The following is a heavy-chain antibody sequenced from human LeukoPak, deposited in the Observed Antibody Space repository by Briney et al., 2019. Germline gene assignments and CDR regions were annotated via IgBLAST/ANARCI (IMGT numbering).Heavy chain of an antibody. CDR3: ERGNQVYYYYGMDV. V-gene: IGHV1-8*01. CDR2: MNPNSGNT. CDR1: GYTFTSYD. J-gene: IGHJ6*02. Sequence: GASVKVSCKASGYTFTSYDINWVRQATGQGLEWMGWMNPNSGNTGYAQKFQGRVTMTRNTSISTAYMELSSLRSEDTAVYYCERGNQVYYYYGMDVWGQGTTVTVSS.